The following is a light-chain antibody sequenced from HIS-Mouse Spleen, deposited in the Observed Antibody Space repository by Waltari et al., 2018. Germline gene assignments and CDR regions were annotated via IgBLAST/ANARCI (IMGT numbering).Light chain of an antibody. CDR3: YSTDSSGNHRV. CDR1: AFPKKY. CDR2: EDS. Sequence: SYELTQPPSVPVSPGQTARITCSGDAFPKKYAYWYQQTSGQAPVLVIYEDSKRPSGIPERFSGSSSGTMATLTISGAQLEDEADYYCYSTDSSGNHRVFGGGTKLTVL. V-gene: IGLV3-10*01. J-gene: IGLJ2*01.